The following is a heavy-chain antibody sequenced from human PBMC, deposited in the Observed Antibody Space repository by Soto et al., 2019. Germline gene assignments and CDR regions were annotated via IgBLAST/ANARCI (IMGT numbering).Heavy chain of an antibody. J-gene: IGHJ6*02. D-gene: IGHD1-1*01. V-gene: IGHV1-69*01. CDR1: GGTFSSHS. Sequence: QVQLVQSGAEVKKPGSSVKVPCKSSGGTFSSHSINWVRQAPGQGLEWMGGIIPIFGPANFAKKFQGRVTITADESTPTASMELSSLTSEDTAVYYCATGSFTITGGRIGYHYNAMDVWGQGTTVTVSS. CDR3: ATGSFTITGGRIGYHYNAMDV. CDR2: IIPIFGPA.